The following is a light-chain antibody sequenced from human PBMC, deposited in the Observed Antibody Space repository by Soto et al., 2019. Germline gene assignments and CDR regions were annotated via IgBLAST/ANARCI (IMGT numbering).Light chain of an antibody. J-gene: IGKJ2*01. V-gene: IGKV3-11*01. Sequence: EIVLTQSPATLSLSPGERATLSCRASQSVGSYLAWYQQKPGQAPRLLIYDASNRATGIPARFSGSGSGTDFTLTISSLEPEDFAVYYCQQRSNGPPYTFGQGTKLEIK. CDR2: DAS. CDR3: QQRSNGPPYT. CDR1: QSVGSY.